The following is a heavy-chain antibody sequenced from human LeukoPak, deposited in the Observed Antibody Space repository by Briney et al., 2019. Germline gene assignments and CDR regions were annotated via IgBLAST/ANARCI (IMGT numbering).Heavy chain of an antibody. D-gene: IGHD3-22*01. CDR3: ARAMIGGGAFDI. CDR2: MNPNSGNT. CDR1: GYTFTSYD. J-gene: IGHJ3*02. V-gene: IGHV1-8*01. Sequence: ASVKASCKASGYTFTSYDINWVRQAPGQGLEWMGWMNPNSGNTVYAQKFQGRVTMTRNTSISTAYMELSSLRSEDTAGYYCARAMIGGGAFDIWGQGTMVTVSS.